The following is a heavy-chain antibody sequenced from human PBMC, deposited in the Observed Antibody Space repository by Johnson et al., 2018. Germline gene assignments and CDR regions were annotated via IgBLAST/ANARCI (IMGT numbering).Heavy chain of an antibody. CDR1: GGSISNTYYY. CDR3: AKRSRGYAPRPGYSYVAFDN. J-gene: IGHJ4*02. V-gene: IGHV4-39*01. D-gene: IGHD5-12*01. Sequence: QVQLQESGPGLVKPSETLSLSCTVSGGSISNTYYYWGWLRQPPGKGLEWIGNIYYTGTTHYNPSPKSRVTIPLDMPKNQFSLRLSSVTAADTAVYYCAKRSRGYAPRPGYSYVAFDNWGQGTLVTVSS. CDR2: IYYTGTT.